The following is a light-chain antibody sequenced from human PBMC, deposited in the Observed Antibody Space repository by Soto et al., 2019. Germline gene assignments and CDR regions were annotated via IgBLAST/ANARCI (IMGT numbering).Light chain of an antibody. CDR2: EGS. CDR1: SSDVGSYHL. CDR3: CSYAGSSTFV. Sequence: QSALTQPASVSGSPGQSITISCTGTSSDVGSYHLVSWYQHHPGKAPKLMIYEGSKRPSGVSNRFSGSKSGNTASLTISGLQAEEEADYYCCSYAGSSTFVFGTGTKLTVL. J-gene: IGLJ1*01. V-gene: IGLV2-23*01.